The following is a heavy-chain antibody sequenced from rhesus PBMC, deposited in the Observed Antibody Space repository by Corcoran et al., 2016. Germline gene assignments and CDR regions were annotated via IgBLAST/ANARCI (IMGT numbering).Heavy chain of an antibody. V-gene: IGHV4-173*01. CDR2: ISGSGGSA. J-gene: IGHJ4*01. D-gene: IGHD6-25*01. CDR3: VRVYYSGRID. Sequence: QVQLQQWGEGLVKPSETLSLTCAVSGGSISSSYWSWIRQPPGKGLEWIGRISGSGGSADYNPSLKSRVTISTDTSKNQFSLKLSSVTAADTAVYYCVRVYYSGRIDWGQGVLVTVSS. CDR1: GGSISSSY.